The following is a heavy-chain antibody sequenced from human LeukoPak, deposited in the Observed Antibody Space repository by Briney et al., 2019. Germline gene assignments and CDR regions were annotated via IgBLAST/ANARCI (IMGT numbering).Heavy chain of an antibody. V-gene: IGHV3-23*01. Sequence: GGSLRLSCAASGLAFNNYAMTWARQAPGKGLEWVSNINGDGCQRQYADSVKGRFTISRDNSKNTLFLQMDSLRAEDTAVYYCAKTQWKVGATDYFDYWGQGTLVTVSS. J-gene: IGHJ4*02. CDR2: INGDGCQR. CDR1: GLAFNNYA. CDR3: AKTQWKVGATDYFDY. D-gene: IGHD1-26*01.